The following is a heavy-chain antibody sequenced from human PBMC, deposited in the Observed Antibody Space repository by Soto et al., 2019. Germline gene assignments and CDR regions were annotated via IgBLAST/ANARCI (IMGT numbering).Heavy chain of an antibody. Sequence: QITLNESGPTVVRPTEPLTLTCRFSGFSLTTSGVGVGWIRQSPEKAPEWLALIYWDDDKRYSASLNSRLTFTKDTSKNQVVLTVSDLATVDTATYYCAHRVLRTVFGLVTTTAIYFDFWGQGTPVAVSS. CDR2: IYWDDDK. V-gene: IGHV2-5*02. CDR1: GFSLTTSGVG. CDR3: AHRVLRTVFGLVTTTAIYFDF. D-gene: IGHD3-3*01. J-gene: IGHJ4*02.